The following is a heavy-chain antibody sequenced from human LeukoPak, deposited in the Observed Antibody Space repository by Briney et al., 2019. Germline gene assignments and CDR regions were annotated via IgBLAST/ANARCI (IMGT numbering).Heavy chain of an antibody. CDR3: ARESWGQDYGDYGSYGMDV. Sequence: QPGRSLRLSCAASGFSFSSYGMHWVRQAPGKGLEWVAVIPYDGSNTYYADSVKGRFTISRDNAKNSLYLQMNSLRAEDTAVYYCARESWGQDYGDYGSYGMDVWGQGTTVTVSS. V-gene: IGHV3-30*03. J-gene: IGHJ6*02. CDR2: IPYDGSNT. D-gene: IGHD4-17*01. CDR1: GFSFSSYG.